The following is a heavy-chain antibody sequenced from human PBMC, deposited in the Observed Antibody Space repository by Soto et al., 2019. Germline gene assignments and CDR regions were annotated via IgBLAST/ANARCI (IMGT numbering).Heavy chain of an antibody. CDR2: INHSGST. Sequence: PSETLSLTCAVSGWSFSSYAWSWIRQPPGKGLEWIGEINHSGSTNYNPSLKRRVTISVDTSKNQFSLKLSSVTAADTAVYYCASSDLGLGLFDFWGHGTLVTVS. V-gene: IGHV4-34*01. CDR3: ASSDLGLGLFDF. CDR1: GWSFSSYA. J-gene: IGHJ4*01.